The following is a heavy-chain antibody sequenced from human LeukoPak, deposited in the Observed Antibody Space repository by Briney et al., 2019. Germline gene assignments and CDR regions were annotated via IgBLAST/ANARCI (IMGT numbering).Heavy chain of an antibody. Sequence: PGGSLRLSCAASGFTFSSYAMSWVRQAPGKGLEWVSGISGSGGSTYYADSVKGRFTISRDSSKNTVYLQMNSLRAEDTAVYYCAKGSGDSFYPGVDCWGQGTLVTVSS. V-gene: IGHV3-23*01. CDR2: ISGSGGST. J-gene: IGHJ4*02. CDR1: GFTFSSYA. CDR3: AKGSGDSFYPGVDC. D-gene: IGHD2-15*01.